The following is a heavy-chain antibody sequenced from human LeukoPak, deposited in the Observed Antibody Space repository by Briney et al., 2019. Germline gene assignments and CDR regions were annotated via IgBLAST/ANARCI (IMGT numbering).Heavy chain of an antibody. J-gene: IGHJ5*02. V-gene: IGHV3-53*01. CDR1: GFTVSSNY. CDR3: ARESRPYYYDSSGYSP. D-gene: IGHD3-22*01. CDR2: IYSGGST. Sequence: PGGSVRLSCAASGFTVSSNYMSWVRQAPGKGLEGVSVIYSGGSTYYADSVKGRFTISRDNSKNTLYLQMNSLRAEDTAVYYCARESRPYYYDSSGYSPWGQGTLVTVSS.